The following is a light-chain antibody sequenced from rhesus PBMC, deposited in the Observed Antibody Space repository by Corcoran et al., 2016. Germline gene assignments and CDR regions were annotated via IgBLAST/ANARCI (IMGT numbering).Light chain of an antibody. J-gene: IGKJ2*01. Sequence: DIQMTQSPSSLSASVGDRVTITCQASQGIRNSVAWYQQNQGKVPKLLIYKAITLESGVPTRLSGSGSGTDFTLTIGSLQPEDFASYYCQHGYGTPYSFGQGTKVEIK. V-gene: IGKV1-25*01. CDR3: QHGYGTPYS. CDR1: QGIRNS. CDR2: KAI.